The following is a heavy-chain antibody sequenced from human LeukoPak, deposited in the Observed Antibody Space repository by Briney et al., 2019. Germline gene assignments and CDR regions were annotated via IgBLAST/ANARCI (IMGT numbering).Heavy chain of an antibody. J-gene: IGHJ6*02. CDR3: ARGAAGVYYYYGMDV. CDR1: GFTVSSNY. Sequence: GGSLRLSCAASGFTVSSNYMSWVRQAPGKGLEWVSVIYSGGSTYYADSVKGRFTISRDNSKKTLYLQMNSLRAEDTAVYYCARGAAGVYYYYGMDVWGQGTTVTVSS. V-gene: IGHV3-66*01. D-gene: IGHD6-13*01. CDR2: IYSGGST.